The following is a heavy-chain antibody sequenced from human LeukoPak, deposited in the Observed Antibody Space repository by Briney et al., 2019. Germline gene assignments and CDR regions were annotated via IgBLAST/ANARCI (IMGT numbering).Heavy chain of an antibody. CDR2: ITSGSSHI. V-gene: IGHV3-21*01. Sequence: GGSLRLSCEASGFSFDDYGMSWVRQTPGQGLEWVSSITSGSSHIYYADSVKGRFTISRDNAKSSLYLQMNSLRAEDTAVYYCARDPYSGSYGADYYYYMDVWGKGTTVTISS. J-gene: IGHJ6*03. CDR3: ARDPYSGSYGADYYYYMDV. D-gene: IGHD1-26*01. CDR1: GFSFDDYG.